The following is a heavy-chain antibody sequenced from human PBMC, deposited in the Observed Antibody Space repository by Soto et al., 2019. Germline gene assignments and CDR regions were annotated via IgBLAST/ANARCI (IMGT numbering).Heavy chain of an antibody. Sequence: PGGSLRLSCVASTFTINTYSLNWVRQAPGKGLEWVSYISSSGSTIYYADSVKGRFTISRDNAKNSLYLQMNSLRAEDTAVYYCARAVAAAGYYYYYYYYMDVWGKGTTVTVSS. CDR2: ISSSGSTI. D-gene: IGHD6-13*01. V-gene: IGHV3-48*04. J-gene: IGHJ6*03. CDR1: TFTINTYS. CDR3: ARAVAAAGYYYYYYYYMDV.